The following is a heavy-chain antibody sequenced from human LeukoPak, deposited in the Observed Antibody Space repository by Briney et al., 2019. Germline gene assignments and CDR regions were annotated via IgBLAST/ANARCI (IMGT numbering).Heavy chain of an antibody. D-gene: IGHD6-19*01. CDR1: GGSISTGTYN. V-gene: IGHV4-39*01. CDR2: IYYRGST. Sequence: SETLSLTCTVSGGSISTGTYNWGRIPQPPGKGLECIGSIYYRGSTYYNPSLKSRVTISVDTSNNQFSLNLSSVTAADTAVYYCARRRYPGYSSGLFDYWGQGTLVTVSS. CDR3: ARRRYPGYSSGLFDY. J-gene: IGHJ4*02.